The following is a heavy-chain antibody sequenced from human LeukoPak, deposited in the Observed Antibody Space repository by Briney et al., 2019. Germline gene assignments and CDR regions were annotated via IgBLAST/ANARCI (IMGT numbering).Heavy chain of an antibody. CDR1: GFQFSSFW. J-gene: IGHJ4*02. D-gene: IGHD3-16*01. Sequence: PGGSLRLSCSASGFQFSSFWMHWVRQAPGKGLVWVSRINLDGRSTTYADSVKGRFTISRDNAKNTLYLQMNSLRAEDTAVYYCARRGGYFDYWGQGTLVTVSS. V-gene: IGHV3-74*01. CDR3: ARRGGYFDY. CDR2: INLDGRST.